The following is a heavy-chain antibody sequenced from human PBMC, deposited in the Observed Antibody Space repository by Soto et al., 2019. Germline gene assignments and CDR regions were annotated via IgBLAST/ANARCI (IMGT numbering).Heavy chain of an antibody. CDR2: IKHDGGAR. V-gene: IGHV3-7*02. J-gene: IGHJ4*02. D-gene: IGHD5-18*01. Sequence: EVQLVESGGGLVQPGGSLTLSCAASEFTFSSYYMSWVRQAPGKGLEWVANIKHDGGARDYLDSVKGRFTISRDNPKNSXXXXXXXLXXXXXXXXXXXXXXXXCSDSHGCNLWGQGTLVTVSS. CDR1: EFTFSSYY. CDR3: XXXXXXCSDSHGCNL.